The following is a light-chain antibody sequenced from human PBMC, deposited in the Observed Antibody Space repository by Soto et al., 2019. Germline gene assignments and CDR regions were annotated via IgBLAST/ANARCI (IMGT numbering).Light chain of an antibody. CDR3: QQYGSSPPR. CDR2: GAS. Sequence: EIVLTQSPATLSLSPWERATLSCRASQSVSSSYLAWYQQKPGQAPRLLIYGASSRATGIPDRFSGSGSGTDFTLTIRRLEPEDFAVYYCQQYGSSPPRFGGGTKVDIK. CDR1: QSVSSSY. J-gene: IGKJ4*02. V-gene: IGKV3-20*01.